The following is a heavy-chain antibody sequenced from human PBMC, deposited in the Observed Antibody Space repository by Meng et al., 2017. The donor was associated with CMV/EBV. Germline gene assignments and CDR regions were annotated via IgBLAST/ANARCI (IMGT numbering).Heavy chain of an antibody. J-gene: IGHJ6*02. Sequence: SETLSLTCTVSGGSISSSSYYWGWIRQPPGKGLEWIGSMYYTGRTYYNLSLKSRVTMSVDTSRTRFSLKLSSVTAADTAVYYCARHSPLGYYYGLDVWGQGTTVTVSS. CDR1: GGSISSSSYY. D-gene: IGHD6-13*01. CDR3: ARHSPLGYYYGLDV. CDR2: MYYTGRT. V-gene: IGHV4-39*01.